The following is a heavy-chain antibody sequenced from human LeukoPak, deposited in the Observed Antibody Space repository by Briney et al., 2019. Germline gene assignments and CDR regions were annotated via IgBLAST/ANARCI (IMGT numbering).Heavy chain of an antibody. V-gene: IGHV3-15*01. CDR2: IKTRADGETT. D-gene: IGHD2-21*02. CDR1: GFTFKYAW. CDR3: TTRVVTTNDN. J-gene: IGHJ4*02. Sequence: GGSLRLSCSASGFTFKYAWMNWVRQAPGKGLEWVGRIKTRADGETTDYPAPVKGRFTVSRDDSKSTVYLQMNSLKTEDTAVYYCTTRVVTTNDNWGQGTLVTVSS.